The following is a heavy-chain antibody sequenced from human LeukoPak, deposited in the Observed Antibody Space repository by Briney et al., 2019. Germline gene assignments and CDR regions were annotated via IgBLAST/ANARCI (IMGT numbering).Heavy chain of an antibody. V-gene: IGHV4-39*01. CDR3: ARLPRVGGYYNYLDH. CDR2: IYYSGST. J-gene: IGHJ4*02. D-gene: IGHD3-22*01. Sequence: PSETLSLTCAVSGGSISSSSYYWGWIRQPPGKGLEWIGSIYYSGSTYYNPSLESRLTISVDTSKNQFSLKLSSVTAADTAVYYCARLPRVGGYYNYLDHWGQGTLVTVSS. CDR1: GGSISSSSYY.